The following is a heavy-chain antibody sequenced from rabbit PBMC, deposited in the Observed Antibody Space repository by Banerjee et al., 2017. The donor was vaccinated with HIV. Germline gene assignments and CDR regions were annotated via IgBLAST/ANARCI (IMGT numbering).Heavy chain of an antibody. V-gene: IGHV1S45*01. D-gene: IGHD4-1*01. Sequence: QQQLVESGGGLVQPEGSLTLTCKASGGSLSNYYVCWVRQAPGKGPEWIACIYGGSSGSTYYASWAKGRFTISKASSTTVTLQTTSLTAADTATYFCVRDRVAGDDLWGPGTLVTVS. J-gene: IGHJ4*01. CDR2: IYGGSSGST. CDR1: GGSLSNYY. CDR3: VRDRVAGDDL.